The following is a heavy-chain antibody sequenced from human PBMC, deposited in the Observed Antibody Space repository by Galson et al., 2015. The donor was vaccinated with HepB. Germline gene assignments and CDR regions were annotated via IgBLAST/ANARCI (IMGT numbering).Heavy chain of an antibody. D-gene: IGHD4-17*01. Sequence: SLRLSCAASGFTFSSFDMHWVRQAPGKGLEWVAVISYDGSNKYYSDSVKGRFTISRDNSKNTLCLQVNSLRAEDTAVYYCARDRGYGDYLDYWGQGALVTVSS. CDR2: ISYDGSNK. CDR3: ARDRGYGDYLDY. V-gene: IGHV3-30*04. CDR1: GFTFSSFD. J-gene: IGHJ4*02.